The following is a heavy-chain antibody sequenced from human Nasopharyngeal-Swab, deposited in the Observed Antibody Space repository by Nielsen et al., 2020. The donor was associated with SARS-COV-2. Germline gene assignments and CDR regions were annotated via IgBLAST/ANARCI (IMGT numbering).Heavy chain of an antibody. CDR2: IKSKTDGGTT. CDR3: TTGWGPGPTSGSYWYFDL. D-gene: IGHD7-27*01. CDR1: GFTFSNAW. V-gene: IGHV3-15*01. Sequence: GESLKISCAASGFTFSNAWMSWVRQAPGKGLEWVGRIKSKTDGGTTDYAAPVKGRFTISRDDSKNTLYLQMNSLKTEDTAVYYCTTGWGPGPTSGSYWYFDLWGRGTLVTVSS. J-gene: IGHJ2*01.